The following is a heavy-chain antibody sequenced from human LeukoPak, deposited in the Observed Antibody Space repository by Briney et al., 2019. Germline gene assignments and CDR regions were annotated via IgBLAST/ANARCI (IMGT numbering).Heavy chain of an antibody. V-gene: IGHV3-11*04. CDR2: ISSSDNTI. CDR1: GFTFSDYY. CDR3: ARVMGSYATDY. D-gene: IGHD3-16*01. Sequence: AGSLRLSCAASGFTFSDYYMSWIRQAPGKGLEWVSYISSSDNTIFYADSVKGRFTMSRDNAKNSLYLQMNSLRAEDTAVYYCARVMGSYATDYWGQGTLVTVSS. J-gene: IGHJ4*02.